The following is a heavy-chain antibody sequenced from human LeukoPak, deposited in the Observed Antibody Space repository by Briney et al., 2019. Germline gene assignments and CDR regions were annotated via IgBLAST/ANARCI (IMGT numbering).Heavy chain of an antibody. J-gene: IGHJ4*02. V-gene: IGHV3-30-3*01. Sequence: PGGSLRLSCAASGFTFSSYAMLWARQAPGKGLEWVEVISYEGSNQYYADSVKGRFTISRDNSKNTLYLQMNSLRAEDTAVYYCARNRDPIVVVPAAPDYWGQGTLVTVSS. CDR1: GFTFSSYA. CDR2: ISYEGSNQ. D-gene: IGHD2-2*01. CDR3: ARNRDPIVVVPAAPDY.